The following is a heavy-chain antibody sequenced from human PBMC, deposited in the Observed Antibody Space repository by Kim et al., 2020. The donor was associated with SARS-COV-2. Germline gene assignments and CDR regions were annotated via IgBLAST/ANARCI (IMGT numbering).Heavy chain of an antibody. V-gene: IGHV4-39*01. D-gene: IGHD6-13*01. Sequence: TPSLKGRVTLSVDTSKNQFSLKLSSVTAADTAVYYCARAKTYSSSWYGDPWGQGTLVTVSS. CDR3: ARAKTYSSSWYGDP. J-gene: IGHJ5*02.